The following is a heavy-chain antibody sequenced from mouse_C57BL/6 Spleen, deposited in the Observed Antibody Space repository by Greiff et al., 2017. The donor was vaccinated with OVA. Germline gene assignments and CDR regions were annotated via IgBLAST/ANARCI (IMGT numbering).Heavy chain of an antibody. J-gene: IGHJ1*03. CDR3: AREITTVVEFYWYFDV. CDR2: ISSGSSTI. Sequence: EVKLVESGGGLVKPGGSLKLSCAASGFTFSDYGMHWVRQAPEKGLEWVAYISSGSSTIYYAETVKGRFTISRDNAKNTLFLQMTSLRSEDTAMYYCAREITTVVEFYWYFDVWGTGTTVTVSS. V-gene: IGHV5-17*01. CDR1: GFTFSDYG. D-gene: IGHD1-1*01.